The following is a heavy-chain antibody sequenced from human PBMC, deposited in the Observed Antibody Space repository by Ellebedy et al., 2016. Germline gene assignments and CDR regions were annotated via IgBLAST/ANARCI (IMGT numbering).Heavy chain of an antibody. CDR3: ARVRGYSYGYTFDY. J-gene: IGHJ4*02. CDR2: INPNNGGT. D-gene: IGHD5-18*01. V-gene: IGHV1-2*04. Sequence: ASVKVSCKASGYTFTGYYMHWVRQAPGQGLEWMGWINPNNGGTNYAQNFQGWVTMTRDTSISTAYMELSRLRSDDTAVYYCARVRGYSYGYTFDYWGQGTLVTVSS. CDR1: GYTFTGYY.